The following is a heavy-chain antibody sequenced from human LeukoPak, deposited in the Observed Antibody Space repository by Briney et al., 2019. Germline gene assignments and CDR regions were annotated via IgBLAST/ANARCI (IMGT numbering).Heavy chain of an antibody. J-gene: IGHJ3*02. V-gene: IGHV1-18*01. D-gene: IGHD1-26*01. CDR2: ISAYNGKT. CDR3: ARGRELVVDAFDI. Sequence: ASVKVSCKASGYTFNRFGFSWVRQAPGQGLEWMGWISAYNGKTKYAQTFQGRVTMTTDTSTSTAYMELRGLTSDDTAVYYCARGRELVVDAFDIWGQGTMVTVSS. CDR1: GYTFNRFG.